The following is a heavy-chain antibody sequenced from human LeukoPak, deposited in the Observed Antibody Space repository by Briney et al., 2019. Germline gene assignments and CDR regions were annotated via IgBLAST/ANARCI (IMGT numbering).Heavy chain of an antibody. Sequence: SETLSLTCAVYGGSFSGYYWSWIRQPPGKGLEWIGEINHSGSTNYNPSLKSRVTISVDTSKNQFSLKLSSVTAADTAVYYCASYYCSSTSCYTRPAISTGVFDYWGQGTLVTVS. D-gene: IGHD2-2*02. CDR2: INHSGST. CDR1: GGSFSGYY. V-gene: IGHV4-34*01. J-gene: IGHJ4*02. CDR3: ASYYCSSTSCYTRPAISTGVFDY.